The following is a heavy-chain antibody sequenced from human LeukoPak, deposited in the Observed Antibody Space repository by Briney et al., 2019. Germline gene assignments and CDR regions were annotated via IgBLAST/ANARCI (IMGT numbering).Heavy chain of an antibody. J-gene: IGHJ4*02. CDR1: GFTFDDYA. V-gene: IGHV3-9*01. D-gene: IGHD2-15*01. CDR2: ISWNSGSI. CDR3: AKDQLNRFCSGGSCSITHDH. Sequence: GRSLRLSCAASGFTFDDYAMHWVRQAPGKGLEWVSGISWNSGSIGYVDSVKGRFTISRDNAKNSLYLQMNSLRAEDTAVYYCAKDQLNRFCSGGSCSITHDHWGQGTLVTVSS.